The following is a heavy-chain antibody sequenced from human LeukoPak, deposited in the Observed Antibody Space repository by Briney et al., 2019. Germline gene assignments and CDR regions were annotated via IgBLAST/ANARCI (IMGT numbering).Heavy chain of an antibody. CDR2: IYYSGST. V-gene: IGHV4-39*07. Sequence: SETLSLTCTVSGGSISSSSYYWGWIRQPPGKGLEWIGSIYYSGSTYYNPSLKSRVTISVDTSKNQFSLKLSSVTAADTAVYYCARTARGYSSSWYYYYYYMDVWGKGTTVTISS. D-gene: IGHD6-13*01. J-gene: IGHJ6*03. CDR3: ARTARGYSSSWYYYYYYMDV. CDR1: GGSISSSSYY.